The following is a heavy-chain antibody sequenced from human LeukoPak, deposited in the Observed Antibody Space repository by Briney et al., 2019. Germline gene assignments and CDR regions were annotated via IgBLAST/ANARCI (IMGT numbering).Heavy chain of an antibody. CDR2: ISAYNGNT. V-gene: IGHV1-18*01. D-gene: IGHD2-2*01. Sequence: GASVRVSCKASGYTFTSYSISWVRQAPGQGLEWMGWISAYNGNTNYAQKLQGRVTMTTDTSTSTAYMELRSLRSDDTAEYSCARDRVYCSSTSCYAGIGLGDYWGQGTLVTVSS. CDR1: GYTFTSYS. CDR3: ARDRVYCSSTSCYAGIGLGDY. J-gene: IGHJ4*02.